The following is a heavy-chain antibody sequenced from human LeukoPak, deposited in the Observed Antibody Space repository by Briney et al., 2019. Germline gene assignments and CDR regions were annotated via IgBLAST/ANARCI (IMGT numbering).Heavy chain of an antibody. D-gene: IGHD3-10*01. CDR2: IYSDGST. CDR1: GFTVSSDY. J-gene: IGHJ4*02. Sequence: SGGSLRLSCAASGFTVSSDYMNWVRQAPGKGLEWVSVIYSDGSTYYADSVKGRFTISRDKSKNTLYLQLNSLRAEDTAVYFCVRGSIWSPDNWGQGTLVTVSS. V-gene: IGHV3-66*01. CDR3: VRGSIWSPDN.